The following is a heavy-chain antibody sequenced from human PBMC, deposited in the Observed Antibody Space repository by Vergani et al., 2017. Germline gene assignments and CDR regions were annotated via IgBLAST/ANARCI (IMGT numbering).Heavy chain of an antibody. Sequence: QVQLQESGPGLVKPSQTLSLTCTVSGGSISSGGYYWSWIRQHPGKGLEWIGYIYYSGSTYYKPSLKSRVTISVDTSKNQFSLKLSSVTAADTAVYYCARGERVAARSIDAFDIWGQGTMVTVSS. CDR2: IYYSGST. J-gene: IGHJ3*02. V-gene: IGHV4-31*03. CDR3: ARGERVAARSIDAFDI. D-gene: IGHD6-6*01. CDR1: GGSISSGGYY.